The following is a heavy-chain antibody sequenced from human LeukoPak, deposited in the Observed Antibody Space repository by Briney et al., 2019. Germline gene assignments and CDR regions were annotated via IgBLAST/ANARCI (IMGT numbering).Heavy chain of an antibody. CDR2: INHSGST. V-gene: IGHV4-34*01. Sequence: SETLSLTCAVYGGSFSGYYWSWIRQPPGKGLEWIGEINHSGSTNYNPSLKSRVTISLDTSKNQFSLKVTSVTAADTAVYYCAREGSRSPAALDYWGQGALVTVSS. CDR3: AREGSRSPAALDY. J-gene: IGHJ4*02. CDR1: GGSFSGYY. D-gene: IGHD3-10*01.